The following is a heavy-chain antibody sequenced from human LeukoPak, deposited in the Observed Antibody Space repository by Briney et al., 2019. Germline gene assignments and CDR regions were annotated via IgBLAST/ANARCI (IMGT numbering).Heavy chain of an antibody. CDR1: GFTFSSYG. V-gene: IGHV3-7*01. Sequence: GWTLRLSCAASGFTFSSYGMSWVRQAPGKGLEGVANIKQDGSEKYYVDSVKGRFTISRDNAKNSLYLEMNSLRAEDTAVYYCARRRYSGSSKHFDYWGQGTLVTVSS. CDR2: IKQDGSEK. CDR3: ARRRYSGSSKHFDY. J-gene: IGHJ4*02. D-gene: IGHD1-26*01.